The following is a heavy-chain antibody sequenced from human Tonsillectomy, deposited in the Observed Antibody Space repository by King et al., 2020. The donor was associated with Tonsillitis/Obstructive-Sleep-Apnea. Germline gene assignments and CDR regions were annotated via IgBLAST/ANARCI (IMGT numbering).Heavy chain of an antibody. CDR2: IYSGGST. V-gene: IGHV3-53*01. CDR1: GFTVSDFF. J-gene: IGHJ4*02. CDR3: ARGSGTFEDVNFDY. D-gene: IGHD1-26*01. Sequence: VQLVESGGGLIQPGGSLRLSCAASGFTVSDFFMNWVRQAPGKGLEWVSIIYSGGSTYYADSVRGRFTVSRDNSKNTLYLQMSSLRVEDTAVYYCARGSGTFEDVNFDYWGQGTLVTVSS.